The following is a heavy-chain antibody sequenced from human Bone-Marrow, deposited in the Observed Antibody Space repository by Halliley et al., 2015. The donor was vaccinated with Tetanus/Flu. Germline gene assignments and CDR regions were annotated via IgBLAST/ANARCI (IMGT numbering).Heavy chain of an antibody. V-gene: IGHV3-48*02. D-gene: IGHD2-21*01. CDR2: FRSGDSTI. CDR3: VRDRDWAFDI. J-gene: IGHJ3*02. Sequence: LGWLSYFRSGDSTIYNADSVGGRFTISRDNAKNSLFLQMNILRDEETAQYYCVRDRDWAFDIWGLGTMVTVSS.